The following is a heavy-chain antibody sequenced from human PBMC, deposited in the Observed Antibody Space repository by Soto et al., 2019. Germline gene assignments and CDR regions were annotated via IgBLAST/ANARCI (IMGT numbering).Heavy chain of an antibody. J-gene: IGHJ5*02. CDR2: INHSGST. CDR1: GWSFSGYY. D-gene: IGHD4-17*01. V-gene: IGHV4-34*01. Sequence: NPSETLSLTCAVYGWSFSGYYWSWIRQPPGKGLEWIGEINHSGSTNYNPSLKSRVTISVDTSKNQFSLKLSSVTAADTAVYYCARGRVYGGNSVGWFDPWGQGTLVTVSS. CDR3: ARGRVYGGNSVGWFDP.